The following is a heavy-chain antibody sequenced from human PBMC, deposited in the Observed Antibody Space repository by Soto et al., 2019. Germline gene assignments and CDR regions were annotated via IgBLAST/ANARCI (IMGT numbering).Heavy chain of an antibody. CDR3: ARDDDYPDNGFDY. V-gene: IGHV3-33*01. J-gene: IGHJ4*02. CDR1: GFTSSRHG. D-gene: IGHD4-17*01. CDR2: ILNDASGH. Sequence: QVQLVESGGGVVQPGTSLRLSCAASGFTSSRHGMHWVRQTPGKGLEWLAVILNDASGHWYADSVKGRFTISRDNFENTLYLQMNGLRLDDTAMYYCARDDDYPDNGFDYWGQGTLVTVSS.